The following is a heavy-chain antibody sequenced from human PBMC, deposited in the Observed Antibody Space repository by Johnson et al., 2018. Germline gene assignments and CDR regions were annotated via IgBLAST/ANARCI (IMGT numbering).Heavy chain of an antibody. CDR2: ISYDGSNK. CDR3: AKDLGNDYGDYGGFYGMDV. Sequence: QVQLVESGGGVVQPGRSXRLSCAASGFTFSSYGMHWVRQAPGKGLEWVAVISYDGSNKYSADSVKGRFTISRDNSKNTLYLQMNSLRAEDKAVYYCAKDLGNDYGDYGGFYGMDVWGQGTTVTVSS. V-gene: IGHV3-30*18. D-gene: IGHD4-17*01. CDR1: GFTFSSYG. J-gene: IGHJ6*02.